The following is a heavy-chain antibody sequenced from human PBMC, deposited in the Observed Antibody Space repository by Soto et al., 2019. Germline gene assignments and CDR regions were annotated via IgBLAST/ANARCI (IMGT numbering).Heavy chain of an antibody. CDR1: GGSIRSSY. CDR3: ARELGFCSSTNCYLGAFDI. Sequence: LSLTCTVSGGSIRSSYWSWIRQPAGKGLEWIGRFYNNGITNYNPSLKSRVTLSVDTSNNQFSLKMSSVTAADTAIYFCARELGFCSSTNCYLGAFDIWGQGTMVTVSS. V-gene: IGHV4-4*07. J-gene: IGHJ3*02. D-gene: IGHD2-2*01. CDR2: FYNNGIT.